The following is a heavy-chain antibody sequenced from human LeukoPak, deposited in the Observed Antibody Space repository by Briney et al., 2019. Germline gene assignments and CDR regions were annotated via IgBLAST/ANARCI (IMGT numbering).Heavy chain of an antibody. D-gene: IGHD6-19*01. Sequence: SETLSLTCAVYGGSFSGYYWSWIRQPPGKGLEWIGEINHSGSTNYNPSLKSRVTISVDTSKNQFSLKLSSVTAADTAVYYCARGLDSSGWLDYWGQGTLVTVSS. V-gene: IGHV4-34*01. J-gene: IGHJ4*02. CDR2: INHSGST. CDR3: ARGLDSSGWLDY. CDR1: GGSFSGYY.